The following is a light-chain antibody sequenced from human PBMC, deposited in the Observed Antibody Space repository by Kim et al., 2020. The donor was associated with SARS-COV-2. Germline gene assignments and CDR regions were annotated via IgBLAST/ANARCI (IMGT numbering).Light chain of an antibody. CDR2: QDS. CDR1: KLGDKY. CDR3: QAWDSSTAHVV. J-gene: IGLJ2*01. Sequence: SYELTQPPSVSVSPGQTASITCSGDKLGDKYACWYQQKPGQSPVLVIYQDSKRPSGIPERFYGSNSGNTATLTISGTQAMDEADYYCQAWDSSTAHVVFG. V-gene: IGLV3-1*01.